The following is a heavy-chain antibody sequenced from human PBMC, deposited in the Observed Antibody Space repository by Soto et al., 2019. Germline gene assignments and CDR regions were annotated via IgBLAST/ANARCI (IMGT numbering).Heavy chain of an antibody. V-gene: IGHV3-33*01. J-gene: IGHJ4*02. D-gene: IGHD1-26*01. CDR2: IWSDGSSK. CDR3: ARDWWEELSGKVTLSLFGY. Sequence: QVQLVESGGGVVQPGRSLTLSCAASGFAFGNYGIHWVRQAPGKGLEWVAVIWSDGSSKYYGDSVKGRFTISRDNSKNTVYLQTRRLRAYDTAVYCGARDWWEELSGKVTLSLFGYWGQGSLVTVSS. CDR1: GFAFGNYG.